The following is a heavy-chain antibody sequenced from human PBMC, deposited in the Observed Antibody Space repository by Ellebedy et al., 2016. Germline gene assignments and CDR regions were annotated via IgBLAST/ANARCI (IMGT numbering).Heavy chain of an antibody. CDR3: ARGFLSKWLDP. J-gene: IGHJ5*02. V-gene: IGHV4-59*01. CDR2: VYYSGSP. Sequence: GSLRLSCTISGGSTSTYYWTWIRQTPGKGLEWIGNVYYSGSPNYNPSLKSRVTISLDTSKKQFSLKLDSVTAADTAVYYCARGFLSKWLDPWGRGTLVTVSS. CDR1: GGSTSTYY.